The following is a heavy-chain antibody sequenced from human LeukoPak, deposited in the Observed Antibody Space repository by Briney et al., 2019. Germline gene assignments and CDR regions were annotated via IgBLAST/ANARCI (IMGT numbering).Heavy chain of an antibody. D-gene: IGHD2-2*01. V-gene: IGHV1-18*04. CDR2: ISAYNGNT. CDR1: GYTFTGHY. Sequence: ASVTVSCKASGYTFTGHYIHWVRQAPGQGLEWMGWISAYNGNTNYAQKLQGRVTMTTDTSTSTAYMELRSLRSDDTAVYYCARVGYQLPFDYWGQGTLVTVSS. J-gene: IGHJ4*02. CDR3: ARVGYQLPFDY.